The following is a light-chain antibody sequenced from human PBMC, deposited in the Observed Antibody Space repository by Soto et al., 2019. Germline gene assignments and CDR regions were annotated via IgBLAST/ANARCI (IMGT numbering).Light chain of an antibody. Sequence: AVVTQESSLTVSPGGTVTLTCGSSTGAVTSDHFPFWFQQKPGQAPRALIDDTNTRHSWTPARFSGSLLGGKAALTLSGAQPEDEADYYCLLAYTGARVFGGGTKLTVL. CDR3: LLAYTGARV. J-gene: IGLJ2*01. CDR2: DTN. CDR1: TGAVTSDHF. V-gene: IGLV7-46*01.